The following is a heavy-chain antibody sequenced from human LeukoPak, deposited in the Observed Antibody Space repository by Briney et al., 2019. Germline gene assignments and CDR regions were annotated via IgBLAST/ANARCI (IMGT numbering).Heavy chain of an antibody. V-gene: IGHV4-34*01. CDR3: AVSAAGLFDP. J-gene: IGHJ5*02. D-gene: IGHD6-13*01. Sequence: SETLSLTCAVYGGSFSGYYWTWIRQPPGKGLEWIGEINHSGSTNHNPSLKSRVTISVDTSRNQFSLKLSSVTAADTAVYYCAVSAAGLFDPWGQGTLVTVPS. CDR1: GGSFSGYY. CDR2: INHSGST.